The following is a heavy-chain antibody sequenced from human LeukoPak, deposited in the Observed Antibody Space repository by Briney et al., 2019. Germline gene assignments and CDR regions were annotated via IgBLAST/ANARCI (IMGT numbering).Heavy chain of an antibody. CDR1: GFTFSSYS. D-gene: IGHD6-13*01. CDR3: ARDCGRPGCIAARGGGYFQH. J-gene: IGHJ1*01. Sequence: GGSLRLSCAASGFTFSSYSMNWVRQAPGKGLEWVSSISSSSSYIYYADSVKGRFTISRDNAKNSLYLQMNSLRAEDTAVYYCARDCGRPGCIAARGGGYFQHWGQGTLVTVSS. CDR2: ISSSSSYI. V-gene: IGHV3-21*01.